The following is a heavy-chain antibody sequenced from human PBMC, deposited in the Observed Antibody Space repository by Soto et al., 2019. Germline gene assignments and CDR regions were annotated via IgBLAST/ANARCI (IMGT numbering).Heavy chain of an antibody. V-gene: IGHV4-59*01. CDR1: GGSINNYY. CDR3: ARERGRVFFWSRLRDDSFDI. D-gene: IGHD3-3*01. Sequence: SETLSLTCTVSGGSINNYYWSWIRQPPGKGLEWIGYISHGGSTNYNPSLKSRVTISVDTSRNQFSLKLTSVTAADTAVYYCARERGRVFFWSRLRDDSFDICGQGTIVTLS. CDR2: ISHGGST. J-gene: IGHJ3*02.